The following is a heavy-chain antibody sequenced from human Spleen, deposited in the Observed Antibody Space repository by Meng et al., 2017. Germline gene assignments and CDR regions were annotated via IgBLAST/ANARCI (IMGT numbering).Heavy chain of an antibody. CDR2: IKEDGSEK. V-gene: IGHV3-7*01. J-gene: IGHJ6*02. CDR3: ASEPHYYYYAMDV. CDR1: GFTFSDNW. Sequence: GESLKISCAVSGFTFSDNWMTWVRQAPGKGLEWVANIKEDGSEKYYVDSVKGRFTISRDNAKKSLSLQMSSLRVEGTAVYYCASEPHYYYYAMDVWGHGTTVTVSS.